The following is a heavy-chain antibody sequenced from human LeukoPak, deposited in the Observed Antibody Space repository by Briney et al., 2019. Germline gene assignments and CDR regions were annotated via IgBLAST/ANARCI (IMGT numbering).Heavy chain of an antibody. CDR2: ISTYTGNT. V-gene: IGHV1-18*01. J-gene: IGHJ6*02. D-gene: IGHD6-6*01. CDR1: GYTFTNYG. Sequence: ASVKVSCKASGYTFTNYGISWVRQAPGQGLEWMGWISTYTGNTNYAQKLQGRVTMTTDTSTSTAYVELRSLRSDDTAVYYCARPRILRNYYYGMDVWGQGTTVTVSS. CDR3: ARPRILRNYYYGMDV.